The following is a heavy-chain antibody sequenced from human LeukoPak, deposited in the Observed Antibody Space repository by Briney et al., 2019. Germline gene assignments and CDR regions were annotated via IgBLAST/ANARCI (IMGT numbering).Heavy chain of an antibody. D-gene: IGHD6-19*01. CDR2: IDDSGST. CDR3: ARQGSYRSGWSIDY. J-gene: IGHJ4*02. V-gene: IGHV4-39*01. CDR1: GGSISSSSYY. Sequence: KPSETLSLTCTVSGGSISSSSYYWGWIRQPPGKGREWIGSIDDSGSTYENPSLKSRGTMSVDTSKNQFSLKLSSVTAADTAVYYCARQGSYRSGWSIDYWGQGTLVTVSS.